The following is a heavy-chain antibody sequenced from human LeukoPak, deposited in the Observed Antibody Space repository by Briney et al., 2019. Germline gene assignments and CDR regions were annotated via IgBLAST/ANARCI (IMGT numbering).Heavy chain of an antibody. D-gene: IGHD2-15*01. CDR1: GFTSSSYW. CDR3: AREDCSGGSCYPWWFDP. J-gene: IGHJ5*02. V-gene: IGHV3-7*03. CDR2: IKQDGSEK. Sequence: PGGSLRLSCAASGFTSSSYWMSWVRQAPGKGLEWVANIKQDGSEKYYVDSVKGRFTISRDNAKNSLYLQMNSLRAEDTAVYYCAREDCSGGSCYPWWFDPWGQGTLVTVSS.